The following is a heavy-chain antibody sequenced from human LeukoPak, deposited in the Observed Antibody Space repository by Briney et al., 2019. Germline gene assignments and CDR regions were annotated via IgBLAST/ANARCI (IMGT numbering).Heavy chain of an antibody. V-gene: IGHV3-30*03. CDR1: GFTFSIYG. J-gene: IGHJ4*02. D-gene: IGHD3-10*01. CDR2: MSYDGSNK. Sequence: GGSLRLSCEASGFTFSIYGMHWVRQAPGKGPEWVAAMSYDGSNKYYADSVKGRFTISRDNSKNTLYLQMNSLRAEDTAVYYCARDTSPYYGSGSYPSYFDYWGQGTLVTVSS. CDR3: ARDTSPYYGSGSYPSYFDY.